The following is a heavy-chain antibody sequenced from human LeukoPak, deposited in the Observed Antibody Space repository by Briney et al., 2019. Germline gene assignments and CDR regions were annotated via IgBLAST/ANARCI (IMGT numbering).Heavy chain of an antibody. V-gene: IGHV3-11*01. CDR3: ARDLYYDSSGSDY. CDR1: GFTFSDFY. D-gene: IGHD3-22*01. J-gene: IGHJ4*02. Sequence: PGGSLRLPCAASGFTFSDFYMSWIRQAPGKGLEWVSYISSSGSTIYYADSVKGRFTISRDNAKNSLYLQMNSLRAEDTAVYYCARDLYYDSSGSDYWGQGTLVTVSS. CDR2: ISSSGSTI.